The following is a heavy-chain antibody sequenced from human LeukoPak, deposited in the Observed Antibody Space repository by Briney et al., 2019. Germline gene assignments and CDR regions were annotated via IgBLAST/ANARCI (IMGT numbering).Heavy chain of an antibody. Sequence: GRSLRLSCAASGFTFSNYGIHWVRQGSGKGLEWVAVISYDGSKKYYADSVKGRFTISRDSSKNTVDLQMSSLRAEDTALYYCARDVDTRGHYARFDPWGQGTLVTVSS. J-gene: IGHJ5*02. D-gene: IGHD5-18*01. CDR3: ARDVDTRGHYARFDP. V-gene: IGHV3-33*05. CDR2: ISYDGSKK. CDR1: GFTFSNYG.